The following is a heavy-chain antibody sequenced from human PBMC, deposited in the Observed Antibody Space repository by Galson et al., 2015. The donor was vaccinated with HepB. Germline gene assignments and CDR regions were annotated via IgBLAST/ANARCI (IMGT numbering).Heavy chain of an antibody. J-gene: IGHJ6*02. CDR3: ARPARAAGFQYGLDV. CDR2: SIPIFDAT. V-gene: IGHV1-69*13. D-gene: IGHD6-13*01. CDR1: GGSFSSYP. Sequence: SVKVSCKASGGSFSSYPISWVRQAPGQGLEWMGGSIPIFDATNYAQKFQGRVTITADESTSTTFMELRSLRSDDTAIYYCARPARAAGFQYGLDVWGQGTMVTVSS.